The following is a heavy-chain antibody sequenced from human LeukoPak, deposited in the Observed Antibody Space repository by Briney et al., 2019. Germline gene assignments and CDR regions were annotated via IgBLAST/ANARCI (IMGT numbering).Heavy chain of an antibody. J-gene: IGHJ4*02. CDR2: ISGSGGST. D-gene: IGHD3-16*01. Sequence: PGGSLRLSCAASGFTFSSYAMSWVRQAPGKGLEWVSAISGSGGSTYYADSVKGRFTISRDNSKNTLYLQMNSLRAEDTAVYYCAKDLYVWGSSYYFDYWGQGTLVTVSS. CDR3: AKDLYVWGSSYYFDY. V-gene: IGHV3-23*01. CDR1: GFTFSSYA.